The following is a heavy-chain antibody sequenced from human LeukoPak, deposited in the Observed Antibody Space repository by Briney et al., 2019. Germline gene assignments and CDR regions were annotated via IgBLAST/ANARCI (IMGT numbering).Heavy chain of an antibody. V-gene: IGHV3-30*03. D-gene: IGHD3-22*01. CDR2: ISYDGSNT. Sequence: GGSLRLSCAGSGFTFSGYSMHWVRQAPDKGLEWVAVISYDGSNTDYADSAKGRLTISRDNFKNTLYLQMNSLRAEDMAVYYCAREPDTSGYYVIDYWGQGTLVTVSS. CDR3: AREPDTSGYYVIDY. CDR1: GFTFSGYS. J-gene: IGHJ4*02.